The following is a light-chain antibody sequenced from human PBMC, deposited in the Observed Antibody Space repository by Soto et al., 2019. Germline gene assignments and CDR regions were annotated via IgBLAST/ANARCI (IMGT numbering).Light chain of an antibody. V-gene: IGKV1-39*01. Sequence: DIQMTQSPSSLSASVGDSVTITCRASQSISSYLNWYQQKPGKAPKLQIYAASSLQSGVPSRFSGRGTGTDFTLTISSLQPEDFATYYLQQSYSTPYTFGQGTKLEIK. CDR1: QSISSY. J-gene: IGKJ2*01. CDR3: QQSYSTPYT. CDR2: AAS.